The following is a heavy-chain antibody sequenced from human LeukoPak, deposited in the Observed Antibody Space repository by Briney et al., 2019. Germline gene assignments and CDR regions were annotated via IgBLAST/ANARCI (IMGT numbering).Heavy chain of an antibody. CDR1: GFTFSSYG. Sequence: GGSLRLSCAASGFTFSSYGMSWVRQAPGKGLEWVSAISNTATGTWYADSVQGRFTISRDNSKNTLYLHMNSLRAEDTALYYCAKDWRVGGTFDIWGQGTMVTVSS. CDR3: AKDWRVGGTFDI. CDR2: ISNTATGT. J-gene: IGHJ3*02. V-gene: IGHV3-23*01.